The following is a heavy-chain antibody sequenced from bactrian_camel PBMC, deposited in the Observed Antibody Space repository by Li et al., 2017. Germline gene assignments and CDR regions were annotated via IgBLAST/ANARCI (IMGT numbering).Heavy chain of an antibody. V-gene: IGHV3S55*01. D-gene: IGHD5*01. Sequence: HVQLVESGGGSVQVGDSLTLSCLISGYTYNRPGICLGWFRQGPGTTREGVAGLGDDGSTSYAEFAEGRFTISKDHANNILYLQMNTLKPVDTAMYYCAADSVGRCRARGWVERPSVAAYDYWGQGTQVTVS. J-gene: IGHJ4*01. CDR2: LGDDGST. CDR3: AADSVGRCRARGWVERPSVAAYDY. CDR1: GYTYNRPGIC.